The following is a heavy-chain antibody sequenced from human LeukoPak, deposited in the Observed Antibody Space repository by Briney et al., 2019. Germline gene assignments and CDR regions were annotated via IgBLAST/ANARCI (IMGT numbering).Heavy chain of an antibody. Sequence: GGSLRLSCAASGFSFSNYEVSWVRQAPGKGLEWVSYISSSGSTIYYADSVKGRFTISRDNAKKSLYLQMNSLRAEDTAVYYCARGFGYFDYWGQGTLVTVSS. D-gene: IGHD3-16*01. CDR2: ISSSGSTI. CDR3: ARGFGYFDY. V-gene: IGHV3-48*03. CDR1: GFSFSNYE. J-gene: IGHJ4*02.